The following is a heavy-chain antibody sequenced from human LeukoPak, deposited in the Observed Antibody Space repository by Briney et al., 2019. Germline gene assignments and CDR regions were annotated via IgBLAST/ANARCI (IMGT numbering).Heavy chain of an antibody. J-gene: IGHJ4*02. Sequence: GRSLRLSCSASGFSFGDYGMSWFRQAPGKGLEWVAFIRYDGGDKHCVDSVKGRFTISRDNSKNTLYLQMNSLRGEDTAVYYCAKDWTSFVVVPAAVDHWGQGTLVTVSS. CDR2: IRYDGGDK. V-gene: IGHV3-30*02. D-gene: IGHD2-2*01. CDR1: GFSFGDYG. CDR3: AKDWTSFVVVPAAVDH.